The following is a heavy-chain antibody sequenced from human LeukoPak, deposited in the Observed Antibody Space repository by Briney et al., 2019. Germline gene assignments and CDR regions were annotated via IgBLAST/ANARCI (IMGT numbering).Heavy chain of an antibody. CDR3: TNSNWYIRN. D-gene: IGHD1/OR15-1a*01. CDR1: GFTFSSYS. CDR2: IGTDGSTT. V-gene: IGHV3-74*01. J-gene: IGHJ4*02. Sequence: GALRLSCAASGFTFSSYSMHWVRQAPGEGLVWVSRIGTDGSTTGYADSVKGRFTISRDNVKNTVYLQMNSLRVEDTAVYYCTNSNWYIRNWGQGTLVTVSS.